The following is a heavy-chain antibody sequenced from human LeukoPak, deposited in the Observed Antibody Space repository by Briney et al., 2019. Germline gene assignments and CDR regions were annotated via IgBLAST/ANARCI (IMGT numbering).Heavy chain of an antibody. CDR3: ARQRPYYYDSSGYYTGGYYYYMDV. CDR2: INHSGST. Sequence: SETLSLTCAVYGGSFSGYYWSWIRQPPGKGLEWIGEINHSGSTNYNPSLKSRVTISVDTSKNQFSLKLSSVTAADTAVYYCARQRPYYYDSSGYYTGGYYYYMDVWGKGTTVTISS. V-gene: IGHV4-34*01. CDR1: GGSFSGYY. J-gene: IGHJ6*03. D-gene: IGHD3-22*01.